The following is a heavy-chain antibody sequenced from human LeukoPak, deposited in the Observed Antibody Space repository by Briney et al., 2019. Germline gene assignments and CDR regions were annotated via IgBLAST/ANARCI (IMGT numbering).Heavy chain of an antibody. V-gene: IGHV3-9*03. Sequence: GGSLRLSCAAPGFTFDDYAMHWVRQAPGKGLEWVSGISWNSGSIGYADSVKGRFTISRDNAKNSLYLQMNSLRAEDMALYYCAKGTDYGDYAYFDYWGQGTLVTVSS. J-gene: IGHJ4*02. CDR1: GFTFDDYA. CDR3: AKGTDYGDYAYFDY. CDR2: ISWNSGSI. D-gene: IGHD4-17*01.